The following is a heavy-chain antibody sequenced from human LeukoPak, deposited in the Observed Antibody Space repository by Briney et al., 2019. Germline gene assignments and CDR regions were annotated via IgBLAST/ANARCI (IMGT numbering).Heavy chain of an antibody. V-gene: IGHV4-61*02. CDR1: GGSISSGSYY. CDR2: IYTSGST. D-gene: IGHD3-22*01. J-gene: IGHJ2*01. CDR3: ARVDYYDSSGYYWYFDL. Sequence: SQTLSLTCTVSGGSISSGSYYWSWIRQPAGKGLEWIGRIYTSGSTNYHPSLKSRVTVSVDTSKNQFSLKLSSVTAADTVVYNCARVDYYDSSGYYWYFDLWGRGTLVTVSS.